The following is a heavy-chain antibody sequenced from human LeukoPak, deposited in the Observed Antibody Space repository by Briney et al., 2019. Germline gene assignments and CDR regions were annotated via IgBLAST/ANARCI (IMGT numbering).Heavy chain of an antibody. Sequence: GGSLRLSCAASGFTFSDYGMSWVRQAPGKGLEWVSYISTGSSTIYYADSVKGRFTISRDNAKNSLYLQVNSLRDEDTAVYYCARDTAFDIWGQGTMVTISS. J-gene: IGHJ3*02. CDR2: ISTGSSTI. V-gene: IGHV3-48*02. CDR1: GFTFSDYG. CDR3: ARDTAFDI.